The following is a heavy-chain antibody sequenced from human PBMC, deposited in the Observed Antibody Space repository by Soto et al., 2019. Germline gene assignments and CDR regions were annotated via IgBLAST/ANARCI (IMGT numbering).Heavy chain of an antibody. Sequence: SETLSLTCTVSGGSISSYYWSWIRQPPGKGLEWIGYIYHSGSTNYNPSLKSRVTISVDTSKNQFSLKLSSVTAADTAVYYCARSYYYDSSGYYDYWGQGTLVTVSS. J-gene: IGHJ4*02. CDR2: IYHSGST. D-gene: IGHD3-22*01. CDR1: GGSISSYY. V-gene: IGHV4-59*01. CDR3: ARSYYYDSSGYYDY.